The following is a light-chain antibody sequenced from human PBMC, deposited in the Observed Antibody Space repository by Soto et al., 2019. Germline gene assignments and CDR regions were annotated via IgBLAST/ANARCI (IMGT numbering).Light chain of an antibody. Sequence: QSALTQPRSVSGSPGQSVTISSTGTSSDVGGYNFVSWYQQHPGKAPKLMIYDVSKRPSGVPDRFSGSKSGNTASLTISGLQAEDEADYYCYSYAGSYTWVFGGGTKLTVL. J-gene: IGLJ3*02. CDR2: DVS. V-gene: IGLV2-11*01. CDR1: SSDVGGYNF. CDR3: YSYAGSYTWV.